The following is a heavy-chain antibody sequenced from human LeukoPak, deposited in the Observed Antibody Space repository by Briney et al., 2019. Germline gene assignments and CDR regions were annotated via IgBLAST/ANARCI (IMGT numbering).Heavy chain of an antibody. CDR1: GFTFSSYG. V-gene: IGHV3-30*02. CDR3: AKPGFLEWPPPRD. Sequence: PGGSLRLSCAASGFTFSSYGMHWVRQAPGKGLEWVAFIRYDGSNKYYADSVKGRFTISRDNSKNTLYLQMNSLRAEGTAVYYCAKPGFLEWPPPRDWGQGTLVTVSS. J-gene: IGHJ4*02. D-gene: IGHD3-3*01. CDR2: IRYDGSNK.